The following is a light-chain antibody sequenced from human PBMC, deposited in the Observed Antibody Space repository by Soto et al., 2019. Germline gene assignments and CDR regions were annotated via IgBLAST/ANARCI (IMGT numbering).Light chain of an antibody. J-gene: IGKJ5*01. CDR1: QSVSSY. CDR3: QQRSNWPIT. Sequence: EIVLTQSPATLSLSPGERATLSCRASQSVSSYLAWYQQKPGKAPRLLIYDASNMDTGLPARFSGSGSGTDFTLTISSLEPEDFAVYYRQQRSNWPITFGQGTRLEMK. CDR2: DAS. V-gene: IGKV3-11*01.